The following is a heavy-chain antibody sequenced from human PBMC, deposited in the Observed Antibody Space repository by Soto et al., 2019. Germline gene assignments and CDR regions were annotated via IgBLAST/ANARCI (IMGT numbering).Heavy chain of an antibody. CDR2: IYYSGST. J-gene: IGHJ4*02. CDR3: ARHPRDTAMATRYY. D-gene: IGHD5-18*01. V-gene: IGHV4-39*01. Sequence: PSETLSLTCTVSGGSISSSSYYWGWIRQPPGKGLEWIGSIYYSGSTYYNPSLKSRVTISVDTSKNQFSLKLSSVTAADTAVYYCARHPRDTAMATRYYWGQGTLVTVSS. CDR1: GGSISSSSYY.